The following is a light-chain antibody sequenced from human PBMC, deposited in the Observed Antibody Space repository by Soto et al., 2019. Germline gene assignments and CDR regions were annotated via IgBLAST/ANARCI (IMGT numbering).Light chain of an antibody. CDR3: QQYGRSPPIT. V-gene: IGKV3-20*01. J-gene: IGKJ5*01. Sequence: EIVLTQSPGTLSLSPGERATLSCRASQSVSSSYLAWYQQKPGQAPRLLIYGASSRATGIPDRFSGSGSGTDFTLTISRLEPEDVAVYYCQQYGRSPPITFGQGKRLEIQ. CDR1: QSVSSSY. CDR2: GAS.